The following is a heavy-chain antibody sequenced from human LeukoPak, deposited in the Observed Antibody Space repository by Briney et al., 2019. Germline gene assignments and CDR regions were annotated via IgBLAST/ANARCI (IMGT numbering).Heavy chain of an antibody. J-gene: IGHJ4*02. Sequence: SETLSLTCAVYGGSFSGYYWSWIRQPPGKGLEWIGEINHSESTNYNPSLKSRVTISVDTSKNQFSLKLSSVTAADTAVYYCARGDYDFWSASMDYWGQGTLVTASS. CDR1: GGSFSGYY. CDR3: ARGDYDFWSASMDY. D-gene: IGHD3-3*01. V-gene: IGHV4-34*01. CDR2: INHSEST.